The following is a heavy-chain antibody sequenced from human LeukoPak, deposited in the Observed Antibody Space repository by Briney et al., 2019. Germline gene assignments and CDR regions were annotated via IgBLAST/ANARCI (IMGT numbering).Heavy chain of an antibody. D-gene: IGHD2-2*01. Sequence: MASETLSLTCAVYGGSFSGYYWSWIRQPPGKGLEWIGEINHSGSTYYNPSLRSRVTISVDTSKNQFSLKLSSVTAADTAVYYCARIPTNAVPAAHNGFDIWGQGTMLTVSS. CDR1: GGSFSGYY. CDR3: ARIPTNAVPAAHNGFDI. V-gene: IGHV4-34*01. CDR2: INHSGST. J-gene: IGHJ3*02.